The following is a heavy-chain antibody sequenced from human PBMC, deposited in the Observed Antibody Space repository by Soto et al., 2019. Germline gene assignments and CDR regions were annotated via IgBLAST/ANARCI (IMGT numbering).Heavy chain of an antibody. Sequence: ASVKVSCKVSGYTLTELSMHWVRQAPGKGLEWMGGFDPEDGETIYAQRFQGRVTMTEDTSTDTAYMELSSLRSEDTAVYYCARCDSSGWTNWFDPWGQGTLVTVSS. J-gene: IGHJ5*02. CDR3: ARCDSSGWTNWFDP. CDR1: GYTLTELS. CDR2: FDPEDGET. V-gene: IGHV1-24*01. D-gene: IGHD6-19*01.